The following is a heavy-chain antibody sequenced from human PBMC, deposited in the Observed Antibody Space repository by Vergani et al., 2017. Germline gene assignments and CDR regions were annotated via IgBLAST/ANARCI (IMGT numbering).Heavy chain of an antibody. Sequence: QVQLVESGGGVVQPGRSLRLSCAASGFSFSTYGMHWVRQAPGKGLEWVAVIWYDGSNKYYADSVKGRFTISRDNSKNTLYLQMNSLRAEDTAVYYCAKADDGDYQGAWYLDLWGRGTLVTVSS. CDR1: GFSFSTYG. V-gene: IGHV3-33*06. J-gene: IGHJ2*01. CDR2: IWYDGSNK. CDR3: AKADDGDYQGAWYLDL. D-gene: IGHD4-17*01.